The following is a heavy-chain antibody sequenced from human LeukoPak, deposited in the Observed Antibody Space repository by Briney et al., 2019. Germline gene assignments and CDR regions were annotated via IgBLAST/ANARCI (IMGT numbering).Heavy chain of an antibody. CDR3: ARDDYGGADDY. J-gene: IGHJ4*02. CDR1: GFTFSDYW. CDR2: IKQDGSEK. D-gene: IGHD4-23*01. V-gene: IGHV3-7*01. Sequence: PGGSLRLSCAASGFTFSDYWVSWLRQAPGQGLEWVANIKQDGSEKYYLDSVRGRFTISRDNAKNSLYLQMNSLRAEDTAVYYCARDDYGGADDYWGQGTLVTVSS.